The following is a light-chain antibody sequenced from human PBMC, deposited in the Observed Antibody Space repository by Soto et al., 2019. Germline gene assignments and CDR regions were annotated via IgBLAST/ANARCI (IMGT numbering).Light chain of an antibody. CDR1: QSVSSSY. CDR3: QQYGSAPLYT. CDR2: GAS. J-gene: IGKJ2*01. Sequence: EIVLTQSPGTLSLSPGERATLSCRASQSVSSSYLAWYQQKPGQAPRLLIYGASSRATGIPDRFSGSGSGTDFPVTISTLEPEGFAVYYCQQYGSAPLYTFCQGTKLQIK. V-gene: IGKV3-20*01.